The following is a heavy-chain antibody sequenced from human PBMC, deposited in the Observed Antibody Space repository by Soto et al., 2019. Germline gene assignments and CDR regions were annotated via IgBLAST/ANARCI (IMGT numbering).Heavy chain of an antibody. CDR3: ARGNSLISDFWSSYETYHYCAMDV. D-gene: IGHD3-3*01. CDR2: IIPTYHTA. CDR1: GGTFSPYA. V-gene: IGHV1-69*01. J-gene: IGHJ6*02. Sequence: QVQLEQSGAEVKKPGSSVKVSCKASGGTFSPYAFSWVRQAPGQGLEWMGGIIPTYHTANYAQRFQGRLTITADEPTSTAYMELSSLRSEDTAVYYCARGNSLISDFWSSYETYHYCAMDVWGQGTTVTVSS.